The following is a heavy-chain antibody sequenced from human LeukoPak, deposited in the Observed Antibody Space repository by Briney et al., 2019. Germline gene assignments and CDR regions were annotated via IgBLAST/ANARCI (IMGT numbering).Heavy chain of an antibody. CDR2: IYPGDSDT. J-gene: IGHJ6*02. V-gene: IGHV5-51*01. CDR3: ARHQVGMDV. Sequence: GESLKISCKGSGYSFTSYWIAWERQMPGKGLEWMGIIYPGDSDTRYSPSFQGQVTISADKSSGTAYLQWSSLTASDTAVYCCARHQVGMDVWGQGTTVTVSS. CDR1: GYSFTSYW.